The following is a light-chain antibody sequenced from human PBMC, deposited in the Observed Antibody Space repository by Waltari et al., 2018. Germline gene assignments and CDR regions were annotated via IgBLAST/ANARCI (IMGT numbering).Light chain of an antibody. J-gene: IGKJ4*01. CDR3: QQRYSWPLT. CDR1: QSVRSY. Sequence: EIVLTQSPATLSLSPGERATLSCRASQSVRSYLAWYQQKPGQAPRLRIYVASKRATGIPARFSGSGSGTDFTLTISSLEPEDFAVYYCQQRYSWPLTFGGGTKVEIK. CDR2: VAS. V-gene: IGKV3-11*01.